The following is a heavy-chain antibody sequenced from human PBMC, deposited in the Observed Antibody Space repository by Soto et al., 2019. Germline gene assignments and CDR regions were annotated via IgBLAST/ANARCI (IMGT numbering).Heavy chain of an antibody. CDR2: ISAYNGNT. CDR1: GYTFTSYG. Sequence: ASVKVSCKASGYTFTSYGISWVRQAPGQGLEWMGWISAYNGNTNYAQKLQGRVTMTTDTSTSTAYMELRSLRSDDTAVYYCARVGGIIRFLEWLSRYYFDYWGQGTLVTVSS. CDR3: ARVGGIIRFLEWLSRYYFDY. V-gene: IGHV1-18*01. J-gene: IGHJ4*02. D-gene: IGHD3-3*01.